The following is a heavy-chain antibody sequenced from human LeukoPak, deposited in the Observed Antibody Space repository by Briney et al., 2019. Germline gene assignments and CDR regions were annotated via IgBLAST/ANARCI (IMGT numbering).Heavy chain of an antibody. Sequence: PSETLSLTCSVSGGSLSNYYWSWIRQPPGKGLEWIGKIYYSGNTKYSPSLESRVTISVDTSKNQFSLKLSSVTAADTAVYYCARDSIAAAVPLWGQGTLVTVSS. D-gene: IGHD6-13*01. V-gene: IGHV4-59*01. CDR2: IYYSGNT. J-gene: IGHJ4*02. CDR1: GGSLSNYY. CDR3: ARDSIAAAVPL.